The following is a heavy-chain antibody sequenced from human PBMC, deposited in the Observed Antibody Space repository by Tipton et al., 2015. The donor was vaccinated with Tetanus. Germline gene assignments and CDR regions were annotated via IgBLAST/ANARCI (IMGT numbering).Heavy chain of an antibody. J-gene: IGHJ4*02. CDR1: GGSFSGYY. CDR3: ARFGYCSGGSCYPLYDY. V-gene: IGHV4-34*01. CDR2: INHSGST. Sequence: TLSLTCAVYGGSFSGYYWSWIRQPPGKGLEWIGEINHSGSTNYNPSLKSRVTISVDTSKNQFSLKLSSVTAADTAVYYCARFGYCSGGSCYPLYDYWGQGTLVTVSS. D-gene: IGHD2-15*01.